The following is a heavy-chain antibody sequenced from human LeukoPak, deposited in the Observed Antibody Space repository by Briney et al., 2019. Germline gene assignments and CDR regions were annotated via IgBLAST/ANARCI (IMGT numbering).Heavy chain of an antibody. Sequence: GGSLRLSCAPSGFTFSSYEMNSVRQAPGKGLEWVSYISSSGSTIYYADSVKGRFTISRDNAKNSLYLQMNSLRAEDTAVYYCARELPRLGMDGYFDYWGQGTLVTVSS. CDR2: ISSSGSTI. V-gene: IGHV3-48*03. J-gene: IGHJ4*02. CDR1: GFTFSSYE. CDR3: ARELPRLGMDGYFDY. D-gene: IGHD7-27*01.